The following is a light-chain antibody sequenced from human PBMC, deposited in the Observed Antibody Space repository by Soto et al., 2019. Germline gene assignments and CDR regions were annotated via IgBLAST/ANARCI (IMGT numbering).Light chain of an antibody. CDR1: QSVSSSY. CDR3: QQYGSSPGT. CDR2: GAS. V-gene: IGKV3-20*01. J-gene: IGKJ2*01. Sequence: EIVLTQSPGTLSLSPGERATLSCRASQSVSSSYLARYQQKPGQAPRLLIYGASSRATGIPDRFSGSGSGTDFTLTISRLEPEDLAVYYCQQYGSSPGTVGQGTKLEIK.